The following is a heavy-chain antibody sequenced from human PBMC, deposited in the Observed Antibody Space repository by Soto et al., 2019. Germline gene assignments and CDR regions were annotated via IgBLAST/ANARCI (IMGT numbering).Heavy chain of an antibody. V-gene: IGHV3-23*01. Sequence: GGSLRLSCAASGFTFKHYAMSWVRQAPGKRLEWISGISGSGTDTYYADSVKGRFTISRDISQSTLFLQMNSLRAEDTAVYYCAKDTSGWTENYFDSWGQGTLVTVSS. D-gene: IGHD6-19*01. CDR3: AKDTSGWTENYFDS. J-gene: IGHJ4*02. CDR2: ISGSGTDT. CDR1: GFTFKHYA.